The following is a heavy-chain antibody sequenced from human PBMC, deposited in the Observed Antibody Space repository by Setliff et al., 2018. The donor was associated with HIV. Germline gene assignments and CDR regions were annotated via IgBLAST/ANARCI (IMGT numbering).Heavy chain of an antibody. J-gene: IGHJ4*02. CDR2: IHGDGSVT. CDR1: GFPFSNNW. V-gene: IGHV3-74*01. CDR3: ASPPHLQG. Sequence: GSLRLSCAASGFPFSNNWMQWVRQVPGKGLVWVARIHGDGSVTNYADSVKGRFTISRDNAKNTLYLQMNSLGADDTAVYYCASPPHLQGWGQGTLVTVSS.